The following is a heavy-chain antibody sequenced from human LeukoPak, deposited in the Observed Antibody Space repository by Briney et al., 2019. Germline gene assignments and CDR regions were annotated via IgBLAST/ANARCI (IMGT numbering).Heavy chain of an antibody. CDR1: GFTFSDYN. D-gene: IGHD2-2*01. CDR3: ASIVVVPAAWFD. CDR2: INPSSGGT. J-gene: IGHJ4*02. V-gene: IGHV1-2*02. Sequence: GGSLRLSCAASGFTFSDYNMHWVRQAPGQGLEWMGWINPSSGGTNYAQKFHGRVTMTRDTSISAAYRERSRLRSDDTAVYYCASIVVVPAAWFDWGQGTLVTVSS.